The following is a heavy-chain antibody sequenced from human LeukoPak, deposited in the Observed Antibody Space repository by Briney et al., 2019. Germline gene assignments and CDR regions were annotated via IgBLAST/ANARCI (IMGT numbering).Heavy chain of an antibody. Sequence: PGGSLRLSCVASGFTFSDYWMHWVRQAPGMGLVWVSRINSDGSSTSYADSVKGRFTISRDNAKNTLYLQMNSLRAEDTAVYYCAREGYSSSWYSYWGQGTLVTVSS. V-gene: IGHV3-74*01. J-gene: IGHJ4*02. CDR3: AREGYSSSWYSY. CDR2: INSDGSST. D-gene: IGHD6-13*01. CDR1: GFTFSDYW.